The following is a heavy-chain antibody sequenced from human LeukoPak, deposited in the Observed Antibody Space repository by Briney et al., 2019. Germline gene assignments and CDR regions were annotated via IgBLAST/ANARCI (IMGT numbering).Heavy chain of an antibody. CDR2: INPSGGST. CDR1: GYTFTSYY. Sequence: ASLKVSCKASGYTFTSYYMHWVRQAPGQGLEWMGIINPSGGSTSYAQKFQGRVTMTRDTSTSTVYMELSSLRSEDTAVYYCARGKLAYSGSPTRVLDYWGQGTLVTVSS. CDR3: ARGKLAYSGSPTRVLDY. V-gene: IGHV1-46*01. D-gene: IGHD1-26*01. J-gene: IGHJ4*02.